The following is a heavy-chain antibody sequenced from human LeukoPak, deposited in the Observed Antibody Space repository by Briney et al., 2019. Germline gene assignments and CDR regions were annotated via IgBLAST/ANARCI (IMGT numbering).Heavy chain of an antibody. CDR3: ATEKAYCGGDCYSRDY. V-gene: IGHV3-23*01. CDR1: GFTFSSYA. D-gene: IGHD2-21*02. Sequence: GGSLRLSCAASGFTFSSYAMSWVRQAPGKGLEWVLAMSGSGGSTYYADSVKGRFNISRDNSKNTLYLQMNSLGAEGTAVYYCATEKAYCGGDCYSRDYWGQGTLVTVSS. J-gene: IGHJ4*02. CDR2: MSGSGGST.